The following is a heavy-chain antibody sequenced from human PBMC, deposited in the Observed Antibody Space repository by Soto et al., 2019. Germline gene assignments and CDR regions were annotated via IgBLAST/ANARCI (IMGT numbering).Heavy chain of an antibody. CDR3: AKDTYYHDSSGYYVFDY. Sequence: GGSLRLSCAASDFTFSSYGIHWVRQAPGKGLEWVAVISYDGSNKQYGDSVKGRLTMSRDNSKNTVHLQMSSLRVEDTAVYYCAKDTYYHDSSGYYVFDYWGQGTLVTVS. CDR1: DFTFSSYG. V-gene: IGHV3-30*18. J-gene: IGHJ4*01. CDR2: ISYDGSNK. D-gene: IGHD3-22*01.